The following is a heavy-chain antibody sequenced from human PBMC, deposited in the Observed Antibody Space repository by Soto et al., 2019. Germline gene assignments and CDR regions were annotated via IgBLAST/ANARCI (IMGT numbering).Heavy chain of an antibody. CDR3: ARDKITGLFDY. CDR2: INHSGST. J-gene: IGHJ4*02. D-gene: IGHD2-8*02. Sequence: PSETLSLTCAVYGGSFSGYYWTWIRQPPGTGPEWIGEINHSGSTNYNPSLKCRVTISVDTSKNQFSLKLTSVTAADTAVYYCARDKITGLFDYWGQGTLVTVS. CDR1: GGSFSGYY. V-gene: IGHV4-34*01.